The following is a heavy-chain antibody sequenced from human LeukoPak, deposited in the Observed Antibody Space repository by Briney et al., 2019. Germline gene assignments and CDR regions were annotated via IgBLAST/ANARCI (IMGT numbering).Heavy chain of an antibody. D-gene: IGHD3-16*02. CDR1: GGSISSYY. CDR3: ARYVWGSYPTFEDY. V-gene: IGHV4-59*01. J-gene: IGHJ4*02. CDR2: ISYSGST. Sequence: SETLSLTCTVSGGSISSYYWSWIRQPPGKGLEWIGYISYSGSTNYNPSLKSRVTISVDTSKNHFSLKLSSVTAADTAVYYCARYVWGSYPTFEDYWGQGTLVIVFS.